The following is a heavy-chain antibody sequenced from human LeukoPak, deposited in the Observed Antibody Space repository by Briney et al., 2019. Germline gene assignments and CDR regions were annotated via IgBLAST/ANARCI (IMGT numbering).Heavy chain of an antibody. CDR1: GFTFSSYA. V-gene: IGHV3-30*04. D-gene: IGHD6-19*01. CDR3: ARVPITLAGTKDAKYFQH. Sequence: GGSLRLSCAASGFTFSSYAMHWVRQAPGKGLEWVAVISYDGSNKYYADSVKGRFIISRDNAKNTLYLQMNSLRAEDTALYYCARVPITLAGTKDAKYFQHWGQGTLVTVSS. CDR2: ISYDGSNK. J-gene: IGHJ1*01.